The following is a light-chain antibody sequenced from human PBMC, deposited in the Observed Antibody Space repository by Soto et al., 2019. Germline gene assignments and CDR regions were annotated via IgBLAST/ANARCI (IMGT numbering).Light chain of an antibody. CDR3: LSVL. CDR1: SSNIGAGYD. Sequence: QSVLTQPPSVSGAPGPRVTISCTGSSSNIGAGYDVHWYQQLPGTAPKLLIYGNSNRPSGVPDRFSGSKSGTSASLAITGLQAEDEADDSSLSVLFGGGTQLTVL. CDR2: GNS. J-gene: IGLJ2*01. V-gene: IGLV1-40*01.